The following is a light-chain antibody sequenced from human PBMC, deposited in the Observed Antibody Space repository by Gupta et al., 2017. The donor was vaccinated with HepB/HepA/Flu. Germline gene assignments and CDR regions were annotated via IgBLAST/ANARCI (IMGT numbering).Light chain of an antibody. J-gene: IGKJ4*01. Sequence: EIVLTRSPGTLSLSPGERATLSCRASQSFTSGYLAWYQQKPGQAPRLLIYGASRRATDIPDRFSGSGSGTDFTLTISRLEPEDFAVYYCQHYDFSIPLSFGGGTKVEMK. V-gene: IGKV3-20*01. CDR3: QHYDFSIPLS. CDR2: GAS. CDR1: QSFTSGY.